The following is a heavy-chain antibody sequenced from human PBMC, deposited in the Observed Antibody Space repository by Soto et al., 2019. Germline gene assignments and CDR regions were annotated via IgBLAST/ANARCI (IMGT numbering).Heavy chain of an antibody. V-gene: IGHV3-48*02. J-gene: IGHJ5*02. CDR2: ITGDSTTI. CDR1: GFTFSRYS. Sequence: GGSLRLSCAASGFTFSRYSMNWARQAPGKGLEWISYITGDSTTIFYADSVKGRFTISRDNAKNSLFLQMNSLRDEDTAMYYCATHNGRAGSLDPWGQGTLVTVSS. D-gene: IGHD1-1*01. CDR3: ATHNGRAGSLDP.